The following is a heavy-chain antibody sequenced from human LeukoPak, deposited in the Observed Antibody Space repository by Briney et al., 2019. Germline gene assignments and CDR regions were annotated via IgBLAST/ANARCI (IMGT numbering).Heavy chain of an antibody. CDR3: ARRATPHN. CDR1: GFTFSDYY. Sequence: GGSLRLSCAASGFTFSDYYMGWIRQALGKGLEWVSYISNSGSTIYYADSVKGRFTISRDNAKNSLYLQMNSLRAEDTAVYYCARRATPHNWGQGTLVTVSS. V-gene: IGHV3-11*04. CDR2: ISNSGSTI. J-gene: IGHJ4*02.